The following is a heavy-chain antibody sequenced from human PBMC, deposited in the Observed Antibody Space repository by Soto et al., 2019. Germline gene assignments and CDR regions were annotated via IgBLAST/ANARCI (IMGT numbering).Heavy chain of an antibody. CDR1: GGSISSGDYY. CDR2: IYYSGST. J-gene: IGHJ4*02. Sequence: SGTLALTCTVSGGSISSGDYYGSWIRQPPGKGLEWIGYIYYSGSTYYNPSLKSRVTISVDTSKNQFSLKLSSVTAADTAVYYCARSRYYYGSGSYWRVLDYWGQGTLVTVSS. V-gene: IGHV4-30-4*01. D-gene: IGHD3-10*01. CDR3: ARSRYYYGSGSYWRVLDY.